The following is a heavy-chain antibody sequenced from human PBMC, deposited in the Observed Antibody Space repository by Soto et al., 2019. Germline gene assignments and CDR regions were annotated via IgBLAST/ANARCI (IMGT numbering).Heavy chain of an antibody. V-gene: IGHV1-2*02. J-gene: IGHJ6*02. CDR1: GYTFTGYY. CDR2: INPNSGGT. D-gene: IGHD6-6*01. CDR3: ARDQQAARLPYYYYYGMDV. Sequence: QVQLVQSGAEVKKPGASVTVSCKASGYTFTGYYMHWVRQAPGQGLEWMGWINPNSGGTNYAQKFQGRVTMTRDTASSTGYLERSRLRSDDTAVYYCARDQQAARLPYYYYYGMDVWGQGTTVTVSS.